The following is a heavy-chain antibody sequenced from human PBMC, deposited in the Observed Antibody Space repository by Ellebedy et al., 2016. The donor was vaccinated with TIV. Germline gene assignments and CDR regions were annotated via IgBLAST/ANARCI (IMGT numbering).Heavy chain of an antibody. J-gene: IGHJ5*02. Sequence: GSLRLSCTVSGGSFSCSSCYWGWIRQPPGKGLEWIGSIYYSGTTYYNPSLKSRVTISVDTSKNQFSLKLGSVTAADTAVYYCARWFGELLYVRWFDPWGQGTLVTVSS. CDR2: IYYSGTT. D-gene: IGHD3-10*01. CDR1: GGSFSCSSCY. CDR3: ARWFGELLYVRWFDP. V-gene: IGHV4-39*01.